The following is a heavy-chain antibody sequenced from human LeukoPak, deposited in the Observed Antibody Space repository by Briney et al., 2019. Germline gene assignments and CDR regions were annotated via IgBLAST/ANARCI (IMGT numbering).Heavy chain of an antibody. CDR2: IYFSGSS. J-gene: IGHJ4*02. CDR3: ARQRAGFGVVSH. Sequence: SETLSLTCTVSGDSISSSNSYWGWLRQPPGKALECLGSIYFSGSSYYRPSLRSRVTVSIDTSKNQYSLKLSSVTAADTAIYYCARQRAGFGVVSHWGQGTLVTVSS. V-gene: IGHV4-39*01. CDR1: GDSISSSNSY. D-gene: IGHD3-3*01.